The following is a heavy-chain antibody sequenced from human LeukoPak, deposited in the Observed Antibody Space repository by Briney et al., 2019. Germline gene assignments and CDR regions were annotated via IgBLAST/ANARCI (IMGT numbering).Heavy chain of an antibody. Sequence: PSETLSLTCAVYGGSFSGYYWSWIRQPPGKGLEWIGEINHSGSTNYNPSLKSRVTISVDTSKNQFSLKLSSVTAADTAVYYCARVEWLGRKYYYCYMDVWGKGTTVTVSS. CDR3: ARVEWLGRKYYYCYMDV. CDR1: GGSFSGYY. V-gene: IGHV4-34*01. D-gene: IGHD6-19*01. J-gene: IGHJ6*03. CDR2: INHSGST.